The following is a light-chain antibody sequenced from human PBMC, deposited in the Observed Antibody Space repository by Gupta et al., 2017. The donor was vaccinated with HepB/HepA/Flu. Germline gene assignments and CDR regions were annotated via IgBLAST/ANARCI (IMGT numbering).Light chain of an antibody. CDR2: DVS. Sequence: QSALTQPASVSGSPGQSITISCTGTSSDVGGYNYVSWYQQHPVKAPKLIIYDVSNRPSGVSNRFSGSKSGNTASLTISGLQAEDEADYYCSSYTSSNTLVVFGGGTKLTVL. J-gene: IGLJ3*02. CDR3: SSYTSSNTLVV. V-gene: IGLV2-14*01. CDR1: SSDVGGYNY.